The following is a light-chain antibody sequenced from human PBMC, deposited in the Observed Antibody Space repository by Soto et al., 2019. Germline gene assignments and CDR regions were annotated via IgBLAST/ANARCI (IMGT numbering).Light chain of an antibody. CDR1: SSNIGSNT. Sequence: QPVLTQPPSASGTPEQRVTISCSGSSSNIGSNTVNWYQHLPGTAPKLLIYSNDQRPSGVPDRFSGSKSGTSASLAISGLQSEDEADYYCAAWDDSLNGWVFGGGTKLTVL. V-gene: IGLV1-44*01. CDR2: SND. CDR3: AAWDDSLNGWV. J-gene: IGLJ3*02.